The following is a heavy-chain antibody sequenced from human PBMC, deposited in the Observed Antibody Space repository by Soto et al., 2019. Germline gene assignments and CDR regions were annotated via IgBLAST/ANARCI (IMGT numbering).Heavy chain of an antibody. D-gene: IGHD3-22*01. Sequence: EVQLVESGGGLVQPGGSLRLSCAAYGFTFRSYGMTWVRQAPGKGLEWVSGISGSGSTYYADSVKGRVIISRDNSKNTLYLQMSSLRAEDTAVYYCAKGTRTRITMNYRGQGTLVTVSS. CDR1: GFTFRSYG. CDR2: ISGSGST. V-gene: IGHV3-23*04. CDR3: AKGTRTRITMNY. J-gene: IGHJ4*02.